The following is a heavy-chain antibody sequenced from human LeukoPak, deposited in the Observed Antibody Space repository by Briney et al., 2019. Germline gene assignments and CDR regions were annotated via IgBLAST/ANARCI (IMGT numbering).Heavy chain of an antibody. J-gene: IGHJ6*03. D-gene: IGHD1-1*01. Sequence: ASETLSLTCTVSGGSISSYYWSWIRQPPGKGLEWIGYIYYSGSTNYNSSLKSRVTISVDTSKNQFSLKLSSVTAADTAVYYCARGGAMGTYYYYMDVWGKGTTVTISS. V-gene: IGHV4-59*01. CDR2: IYYSGST. CDR1: GGSISSYY. CDR3: ARGGAMGTYYYYMDV.